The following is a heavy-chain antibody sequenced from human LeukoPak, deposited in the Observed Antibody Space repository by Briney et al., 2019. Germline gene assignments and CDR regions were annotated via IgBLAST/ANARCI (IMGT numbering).Heavy chain of an antibody. CDR1: GGSFSGYY. CDR2: INHSGST. J-gene: IGHJ6*03. CDR3: ARGVVVPAAEYYYYYYMDV. V-gene: IGHV4-34*01. D-gene: IGHD2-2*01. Sequence: PSETLSLTCAVYGGSFSGYYWSWIRQPPGKGLEWIGEINHSGSTNYNPSLKSRVTISVGTSKNQFSLKLSSVTAADTAVYYCARGVVVPAAEYYYYYYMDVWGKGTTVTVSS.